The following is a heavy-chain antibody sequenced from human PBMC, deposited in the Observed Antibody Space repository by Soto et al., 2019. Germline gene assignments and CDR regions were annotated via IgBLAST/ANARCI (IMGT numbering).Heavy chain of an antibody. CDR2: INSGSDTI. CDR1: GFSFSTFE. CDR3: ARDRAAGGY. Sequence: GALRLSCAASGFSFSTFEMNWVRQAPGKGLEWVAYINSGSDTIHYADSVRGRFTVSRDNAKNSLFLQVNSLRVEDTALYYCARDRAAGGYWGQGTLVTVSS. D-gene: IGHD6-13*01. V-gene: IGHV3-48*03. J-gene: IGHJ4*02.